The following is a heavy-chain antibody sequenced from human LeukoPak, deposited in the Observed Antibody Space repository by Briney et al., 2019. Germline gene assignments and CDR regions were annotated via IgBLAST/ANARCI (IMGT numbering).Heavy chain of an antibody. CDR1: VGSISSYY. CDR2: INHSGST. Sequence: SETLSLTRTVSVGSISSYYWSWIRQPPGKGLEWIGEINHSGSTNYNPSLKRRVTISVDTSKNQFSLKLSSVTAADTAVYYCARGGYYGSGRDAFDIWGQGTMVTVSS. V-gene: IGHV4-34*01. CDR3: ARGGYYGSGRDAFDI. D-gene: IGHD3-10*01. J-gene: IGHJ3*02.